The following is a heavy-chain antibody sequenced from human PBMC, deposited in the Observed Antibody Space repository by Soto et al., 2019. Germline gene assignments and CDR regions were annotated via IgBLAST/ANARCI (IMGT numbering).Heavy chain of an antibody. CDR1: GFTFSSYA. J-gene: IGHJ4*02. V-gene: IGHV3-23*01. D-gene: IGHD6-19*01. CDR2: ISGSGGST. Sequence: GGSLRLSCAASGFTFSSYAMSWVRQAPGKGLEWVTAISGSGGSTYYADSVKGRFTISRDNSKYTLYLQMNSLRAEDTAVYYCAKGQSEYSSGWYYFDYWGQGTLVTVSS. CDR3: AKGQSEYSSGWYYFDY.